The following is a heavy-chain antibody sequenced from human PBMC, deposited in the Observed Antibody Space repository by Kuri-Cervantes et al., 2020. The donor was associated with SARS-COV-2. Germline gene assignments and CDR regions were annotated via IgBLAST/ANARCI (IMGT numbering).Heavy chain of an antibody. V-gene: IGHV3-11*01. CDR1: GFTLSDYY. J-gene: IGHJ3*02. CDR2: MSGSGSTK. CDR3: ARSRLGYCSSTSCYLDAFDI. D-gene: IGHD2-2*01. Sequence: LSLTRAASGFTLSDYYMTWVRQAPGKGLEWVSYMSGSGSTKYYADSVKGRLTISRDNGKNSLFLQMNSLRAEDTAVYYCARSRLGYCSSTSCYLDAFDIWGEGTMVTVSS.